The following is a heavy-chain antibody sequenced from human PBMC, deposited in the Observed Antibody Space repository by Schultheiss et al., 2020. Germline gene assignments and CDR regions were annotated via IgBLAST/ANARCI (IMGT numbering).Heavy chain of an antibody. CDR3: ARGIGGYYYGSGSYGSWFDP. D-gene: IGHD3-10*01. V-gene: IGHV4-59*12. CDR1: GGSFTNYY. J-gene: IGHJ5*02. Sequence: SETLSLTCTVSGGSFTNYYWTWIRQPPGKGLEWIGYMYYSGSTHYIPSLKSRVTISVDTSKNQFSLKLSSVTAADTAVYYCARGIGGYYYGSGSYGSWFDPWGQGTLVTVSS. CDR2: MYYSGST.